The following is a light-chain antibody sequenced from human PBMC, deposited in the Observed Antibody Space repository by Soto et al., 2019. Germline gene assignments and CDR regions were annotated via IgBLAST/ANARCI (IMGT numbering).Light chain of an antibody. CDR2: DAS. J-gene: IGKJ4*01. Sequence: EIVLTQSPATLSLSPGERATLSCRASQSVSIYLAWYQQKPGQAPGLLIYDASNRATGIPARFSGSGSGTDFTLTISSLEPEDFAVYYCQQRVDWLTFGGGTKV. CDR3: QQRVDWLT. CDR1: QSVSIY. V-gene: IGKV3-11*01.